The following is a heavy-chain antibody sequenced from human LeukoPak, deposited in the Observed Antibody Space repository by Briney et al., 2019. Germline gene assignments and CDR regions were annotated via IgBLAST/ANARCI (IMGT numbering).Heavy chain of an antibody. Sequence: PGGFLRLSCAASGFIVSSNYMNWVRQAPGKGLEWVSVIYSGGRTDYADSVKARFTISRDNSKNTLYLQTTSLRVEDTGVYYCASLKYGDHDYWGQGTLVTVSS. CDR1: GFIVSSNY. CDR3: ASLKYGDHDY. D-gene: IGHD4-17*01. V-gene: IGHV3-66*01. CDR2: IYSGGRT. J-gene: IGHJ4*02.